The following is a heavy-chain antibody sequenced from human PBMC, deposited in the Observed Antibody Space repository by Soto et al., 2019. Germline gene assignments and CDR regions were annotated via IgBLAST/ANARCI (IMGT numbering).Heavy chain of an antibody. Sequence: PSETLSLTCTVSGDSISSYYWSWIRQPPGKGLEWIGYIYYSGSTNYNPSLKSRVTISVDTSKNQFSLKLSSVTAADTAVYYCARRYGTVFDYWGQGTLVTVSS. CDR1: GDSISSYY. J-gene: IGHJ4*02. V-gene: IGHV4-59*01. D-gene: IGHD6-13*01. CDR3: ARRYGTVFDY. CDR2: IYYSGST.